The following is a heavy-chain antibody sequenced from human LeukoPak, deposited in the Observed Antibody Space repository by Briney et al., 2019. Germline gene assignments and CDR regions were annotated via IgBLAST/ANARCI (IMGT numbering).Heavy chain of an antibody. Sequence: GASVKVSCKASGYTLTSYDINWVRRATGQGLEWMGWMNPNSGNTGYAQKFQGRVTMTRNTSISTAYMELSSLRSEDTAVYYCARVVDYGDIYYYGMDVWGQGTTVTVSS. V-gene: IGHV1-8*01. CDR3: ARVVDYGDIYYYGMDV. J-gene: IGHJ6*02. CDR1: GYTLTSYD. CDR2: MNPNSGNT. D-gene: IGHD4-17*01.